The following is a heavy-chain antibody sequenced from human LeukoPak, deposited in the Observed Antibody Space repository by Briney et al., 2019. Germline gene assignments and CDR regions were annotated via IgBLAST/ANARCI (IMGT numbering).Heavy chain of an antibody. D-gene: IGHD1-14*01. CDR1: GGSFSGYY. CDR3: ARGNRYYYYHMDV. Sequence: SETLSLTCAVYGGSFSGYYWSWIRQPPGKGLEWIGEINHSGSTNYNPSLKSRVTISVDTSKNQFSLKLSSVTAADTAVYYCARGNRYYYYHMDVWGKGTTVTVSS. J-gene: IGHJ6*03. V-gene: IGHV4-34*01. CDR2: INHSGST.